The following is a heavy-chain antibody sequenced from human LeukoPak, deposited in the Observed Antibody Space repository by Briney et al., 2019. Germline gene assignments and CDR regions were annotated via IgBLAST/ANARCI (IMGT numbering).Heavy chain of an antibody. D-gene: IGHD2-15*01. J-gene: IGHJ4*02. V-gene: IGHV1-18*01. CDR3: ARFLGYCSGGSCIFRFIDY. CDR1: GYTFTSYG. CDR2: ISAYNGNT. Sequence: ASVKVSCKASGYTFTSYGISWVRQAPGQGPEWMGWISAYNGNTNYAQKLQGRVTMTTDTSTSTAYMELRSLRTDDTAVYYCARFLGYCSGGSCIFRFIDYWGQGTLVTVSS.